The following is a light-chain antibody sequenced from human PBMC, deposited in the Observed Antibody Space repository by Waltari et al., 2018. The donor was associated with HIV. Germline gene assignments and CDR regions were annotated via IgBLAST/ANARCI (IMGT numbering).Light chain of an antibody. Sequence: QSVLTQPPSASGTPGQRVTISCSGSSSNIGSNAVNWYQQVPGTAPKLLIYSDNLRPSGFPDRFSGSKSGTSASLAISGLQSEDEANYYCAAWDDSLNGPLFGGGTKLTVL. V-gene: IGLV1-44*01. J-gene: IGLJ3*02. CDR3: AAWDDSLNGPL. CDR1: SSNIGSNA. CDR2: SDN.